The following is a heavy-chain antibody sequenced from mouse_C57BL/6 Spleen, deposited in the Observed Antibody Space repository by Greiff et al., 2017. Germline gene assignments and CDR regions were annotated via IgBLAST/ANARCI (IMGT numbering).Heavy chain of an antibody. Sequence: VQLQQPGAELVKPGASVKVSCKSSGYTFTSYWMHWVKQRPGQGLEWIGRIHPSDSDTNYNQKFKGKATLTVDKSSSTAYMQLSSLTSEDSAVYYCAMIYYDYDGVAYWGQGTLVTVSA. CDR2: IHPSDSDT. D-gene: IGHD2-4*01. CDR1: GYTFTSYW. CDR3: AMIYYDYDGVAY. J-gene: IGHJ3*01. V-gene: IGHV1-74*01.